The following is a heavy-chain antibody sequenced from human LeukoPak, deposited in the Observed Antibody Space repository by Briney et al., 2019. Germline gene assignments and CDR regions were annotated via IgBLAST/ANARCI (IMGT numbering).Heavy chain of an antibody. D-gene: IGHD2-21*01. CDR2: IKQDGSEK. V-gene: IGHV3-7*01. CDR1: GFTFSSYW. J-gene: IGHJ6*02. Sequence: GGSLRLSCTASGFTFSSYWMSWVRQAPGKGLEWVANIKQDGSEKDYVDSVKGRFTISRDNAKNSLYLQMNSLRAEDTAVYYCARYCGGDCYGMDVWGQGTTVTVSS. CDR3: ARYCGGDCYGMDV.